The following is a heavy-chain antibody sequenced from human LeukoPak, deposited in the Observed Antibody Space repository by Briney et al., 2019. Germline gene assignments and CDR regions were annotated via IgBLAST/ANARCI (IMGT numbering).Heavy chain of an antibody. Sequence: GGSLRLSCAASGFTFSSYSMSWVRQAPGKGLEWVSSISSSSSYIYYADSVKGRFTISRDNAKNSLYLQMNSLRAEDTAVYYCARELRGYCSGGSCYSLYPYYYYYGMDVWGKGTTVTVSS. CDR2: ISSSSSYI. CDR1: GFTFSSYS. J-gene: IGHJ6*04. V-gene: IGHV3-21*01. CDR3: ARELRGYCSGGSCYSLYPYYYYYGMDV. D-gene: IGHD2-15*01.